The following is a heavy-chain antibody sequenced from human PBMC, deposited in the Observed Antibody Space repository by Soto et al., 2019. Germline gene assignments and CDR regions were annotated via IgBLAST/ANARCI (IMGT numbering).Heavy chain of an antibody. D-gene: IGHD2-2*01. CDR3: ARYIPGVRYYGMDV. CDR1: GFTFSSYA. J-gene: IGHJ6*01. Sequence: EVQLLESGGGLVQPGGSLRLSCAASGFTFSSYAMKWVRQAPGKGLEWVSLIGESGTPTYYAGSVKGRFTISRDNSGNTLFLEMYSLRAEDTAVYYCARYIPGVRYYGMDVW. CDR2: IGESGTPT. V-gene: IGHV3-23*01.